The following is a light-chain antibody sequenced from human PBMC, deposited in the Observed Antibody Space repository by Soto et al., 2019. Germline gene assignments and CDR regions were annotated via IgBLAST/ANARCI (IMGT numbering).Light chain of an antibody. V-gene: IGKV3-20*01. CDR2: GAS. CDR3: QHYGDSAVT. J-gene: IGKJ5*01. CDR1: QSVGTTY. Sequence: EIILTQSPGTLSLSPGERATLSCRASQSVGTTYLAWYQQKPGQTPKLIIYGASNRATGIPDRFSGSGSGTDFTLTISRLEPEDFAVFYCQHYGDSAVTFGQGTRLEIK.